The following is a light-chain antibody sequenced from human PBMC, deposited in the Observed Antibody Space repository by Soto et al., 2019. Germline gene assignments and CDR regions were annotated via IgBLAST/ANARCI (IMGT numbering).Light chain of an antibody. CDR3: QHYNNWPLT. Sequence: EIGMTQSPATLSGSQVERVTLSCMASQSVTNNIAWYQQKPGQAPRLLIYGTSTRATGTPARFSGSGSGTEFTLTISSLQSEDFAAYFCQHYNNWPLTCGGGTKVDIK. V-gene: IGKV3D-15*01. J-gene: IGKJ4*01. CDR2: GTS. CDR1: QSVTNN.